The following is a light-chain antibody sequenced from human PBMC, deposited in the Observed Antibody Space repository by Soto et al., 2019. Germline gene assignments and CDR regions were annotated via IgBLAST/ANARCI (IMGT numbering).Light chain of an antibody. J-gene: IGKJ4*01. Sequence: DIQMTQSPSSLSASVGDRVTITCRASQGISNYLAWYQQKPGKVPKLLIYAASTLQSGVPYRVSGSGSGTDVTLTISSLQPEEVATYDGQKYNSAPLTFGGGTKVDIK. V-gene: IGKV1-27*01. CDR2: AAS. CDR1: QGISNY. CDR3: QKYNSAPLT.